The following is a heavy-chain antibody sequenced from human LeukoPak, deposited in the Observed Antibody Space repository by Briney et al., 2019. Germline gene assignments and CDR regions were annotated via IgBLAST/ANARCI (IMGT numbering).Heavy chain of an antibody. V-gene: IGHV3-49*03. Sequence: PGGSLRLSCAASGFTLSSSGMSWFRQAPGKGLEWVGFIRSKAYGGTTEYAASVKGRFTISRDDSKSIAYLQMNSLKTEDTAVYYCTRDGGSLDYWGQGTLVTVSS. D-gene: IGHD2-15*01. CDR2: IRSKAYGGTT. CDR3: TRDGGSLDY. CDR1: GFTLSSSG. J-gene: IGHJ4*02.